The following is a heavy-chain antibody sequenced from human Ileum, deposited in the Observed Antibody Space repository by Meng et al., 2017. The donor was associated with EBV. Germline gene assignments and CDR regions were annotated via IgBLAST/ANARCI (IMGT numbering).Heavy chain of an antibody. Sequence: QVQLVQSGAEVKKPGASVKVSCKVSGYTLNELSMHWVRQAPGKGLEWMGGFDPEDGDTIYAHNLQGRVTMTEDTSTDSAYLELRSLTFEDTAVYYCATAYGSGRKDPRWFDTWGQGTLVTVSS. CDR3: ATAYGSGRKDPRWFDT. V-gene: IGHV1-24*01. CDR2: FDPEDGDT. D-gene: IGHD3-10*01. J-gene: IGHJ5*02. CDR1: GYTLNELS.